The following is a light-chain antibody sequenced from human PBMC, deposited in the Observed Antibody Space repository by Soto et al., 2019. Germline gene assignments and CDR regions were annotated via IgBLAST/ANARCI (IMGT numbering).Light chain of an antibody. CDR1: QSISIY. V-gene: IGKV1-39*01. CDR3: QQSYSTPRA. CDR2: AAS. J-gene: IGKJ2*01. Sequence: DIQMTQSPSSRSASVGDRVTITCRASQSISIYLNWYQQKPGKAPKLLIYAASSLQSGVPSRFSGSGSGTDFTLTISSLQPEDSATYYCQQSYSTPRAFGQGTKLEIK.